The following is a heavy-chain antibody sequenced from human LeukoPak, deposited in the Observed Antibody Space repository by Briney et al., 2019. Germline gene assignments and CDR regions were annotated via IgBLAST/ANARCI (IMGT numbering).Heavy chain of an antibody. CDR2: IYTSGST. D-gene: IGHD2-2*01. V-gene: IGHV4-4*07. J-gene: IGHJ6*03. CDR3: ARIIPNCSSTRCLSQYMDV. Sequence: ASETLSLTCTVSGGSISSYYWSWIRQPAGKGLEWIGRIYTSGSTNYNPSLKSRVTMSVDTSKNQFSLKLSSVTAADTAVYYCARIIPNCSSTRCLSQYMDVWGKGTTVTVSS. CDR1: GGSISSYY.